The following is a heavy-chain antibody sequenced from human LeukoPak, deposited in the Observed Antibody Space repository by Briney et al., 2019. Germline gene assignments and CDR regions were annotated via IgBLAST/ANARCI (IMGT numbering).Heavy chain of an antibody. D-gene: IGHD3-22*01. V-gene: IGHV4-39*01. CDR3: ARHYYDSSGSAYYFDY. CDR2: IRYSGKT. Sequence: PSETLSLTCTVSGGSISSSSSYWGWIRQPPGKGLEWIGSIRYSGKTYYNPSLKIRVTMSMDTSKNQFSLRLSSVTAAVTAVYSCARHYYDSSGSAYYFDYWGQGTLVTVSS. CDR1: GGSISSSSSY. J-gene: IGHJ4*02.